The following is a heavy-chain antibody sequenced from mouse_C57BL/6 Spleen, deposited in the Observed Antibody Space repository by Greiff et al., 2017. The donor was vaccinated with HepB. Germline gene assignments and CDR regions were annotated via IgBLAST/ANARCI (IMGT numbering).Heavy chain of an antibody. Sequence: EVKLQESGPGLVKPSQSLSLTCSVTGYSITSGYYWNWIRQFPGNKLEWMGYISYDGSNNYNPSLKNRISITRDTSKNQFFLKLNSVTTEDTATYYCARRGALLRYPFDYWGQGTTLTVSS. CDR2: ISYDGSN. V-gene: IGHV3-6*01. D-gene: IGHD1-1*01. CDR3: ARRGALLRYPFDY. CDR1: GYSITSGYY. J-gene: IGHJ2*01.